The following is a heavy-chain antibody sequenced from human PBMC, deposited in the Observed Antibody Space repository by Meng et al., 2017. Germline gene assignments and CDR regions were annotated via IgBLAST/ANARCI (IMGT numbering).Heavy chain of an antibody. CDR2: INTYNGKT. J-gene: IGHJ4*02. Sequence: GQLVPAGGEVKKPGASVKVSCEASGYTLSSDGFSWVRQAPGQGLEWLGWINTYNGKTDYAQKFQGRITMTTDAFTSTAYMELRNLRSDDTAVYYCATRGNPYLNCWGQGTLVTVSS. V-gene: IGHV1-18*01. CDR1: GYTLSSDG. CDR3: ATRGNPYLNC.